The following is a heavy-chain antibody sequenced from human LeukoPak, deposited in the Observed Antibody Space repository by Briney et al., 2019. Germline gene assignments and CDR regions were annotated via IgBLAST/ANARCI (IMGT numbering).Heavy chain of an antibody. CDR1: GFDFRMYA. D-gene: IGHD6-19*01. J-gene: IGHJ4*02. Sequence: GGSLRLSCSASGFDFRMYAMHWVRQAPGKGLEWVAMIWRGGNYKFYVDAVKGRCTIYRDDFRSTFYLEMDSLTADDTAVYYCVTVPPDRGWPFWSGGQGPLSTVSS. CDR3: VTVPPDRGWPFWS. V-gene: IGHV3-33*01. CDR2: IWRGGNYK.